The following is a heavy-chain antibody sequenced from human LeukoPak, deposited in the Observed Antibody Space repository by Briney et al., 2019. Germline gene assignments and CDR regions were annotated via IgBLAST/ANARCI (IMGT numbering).Heavy chain of an antibody. D-gene: IGHD5-18*01. CDR1: GFTFTSYG. CDR2: IWYDGSNK. J-gene: IGHJ3*01. Sequence: PGRSLRLSCAASGFTFTSYGMLWVRQAPGKGLEWVAVIWYDGSNKYYADSVKGRFTISRDNSKNTLYLQMNSLETEDTAVYYCTTADDSLWGQGTMVTVSS. V-gene: IGHV3-33*01. CDR3: TTADDSL.